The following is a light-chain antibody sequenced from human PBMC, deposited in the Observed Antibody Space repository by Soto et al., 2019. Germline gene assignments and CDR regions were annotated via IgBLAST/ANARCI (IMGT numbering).Light chain of an antibody. J-gene: IGLJ1*01. Sequence: QSVLTQPPSLSGAPGQRVTISCTGSSSNIGAGYDVHWYQQLPGTTPKLLIYVNSNRPSGVPDRFSGSKSGTSASLAITALQAEDDADYYCQSYDSSLSAYVFGTGTKLTVL. CDR2: VNS. V-gene: IGLV1-40*01. CDR1: SSNIGAGYD. CDR3: QSYDSSLSAYV.